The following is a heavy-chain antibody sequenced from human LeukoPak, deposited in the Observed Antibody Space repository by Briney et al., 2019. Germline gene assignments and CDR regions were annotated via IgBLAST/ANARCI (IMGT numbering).Heavy chain of an antibody. Sequence: TGGSLRLSCAASGFTFSSYSMNWVRQAPGKGLEWVSSISSSSSYIYYADSVKGRFTISRDNARNSLYLQMNSLRAEDTAVYYCASSYSSGWYGFDYWGQGTLVTVSS. CDR1: GFTFSSYS. CDR2: ISSSSSYI. D-gene: IGHD6-19*01. J-gene: IGHJ4*02. CDR3: ASSYSSGWYGFDY. V-gene: IGHV3-21*01.